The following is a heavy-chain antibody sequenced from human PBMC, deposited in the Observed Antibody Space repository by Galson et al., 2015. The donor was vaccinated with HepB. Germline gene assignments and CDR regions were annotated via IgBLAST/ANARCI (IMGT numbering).Heavy chain of an antibody. CDR3: ARQTRIPAVPNVWIFDF. V-gene: IGHV1-3*01. CDR2: INAGNGKT. CDR1: GYTLTSYT. J-gene: IGHJ4*02. Sequence: SVKVSCKASGYTLTSYTIHWVRQAPGQRLEWMGWINAGNGKTKYPQKFQGRVTITRDTSASTAYMELSSLRSEDTAVYYCARQTRIPAVPNVWIFDFWGQGTLVTVSS. D-gene: IGHD6-13*01.